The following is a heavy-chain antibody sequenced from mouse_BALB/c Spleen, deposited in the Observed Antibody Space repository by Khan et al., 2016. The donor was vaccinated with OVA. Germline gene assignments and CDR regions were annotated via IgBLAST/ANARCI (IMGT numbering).Heavy chain of an antibody. CDR1: GYSITSNYA. V-gene: IGHV3-2*02. CDR3: ARGNYYGYAMDY. Sequence: EVQLQESGPGLVKPFQSLSLTCTVTGYSITSNYAWNWIQQFPGNKLEWVGYISYSGSTSYNPSLKSRISITRDTSKNQFFLQLNSVTTEDTATYYCARGNYYGYAMDYWGQGTSVTVSS. D-gene: IGHD1-1*01. CDR2: ISYSGST. J-gene: IGHJ4*01.